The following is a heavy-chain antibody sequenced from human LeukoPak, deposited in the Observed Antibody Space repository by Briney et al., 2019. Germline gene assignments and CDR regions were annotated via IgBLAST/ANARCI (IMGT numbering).Heavy chain of an antibody. Sequence: ASVKVSCKASGYTFINYGISWVRQAPGQGLEWMGWISAYTGNTNYAQKFQGRVTMTTDTSASTAYMELRSLRSDDTAVFYCVRGRRAGTIFGGLDYWGQGTLVIGSS. CDR2: ISAYTGNT. J-gene: IGHJ4*02. D-gene: IGHD3-3*01. CDR1: GYTFINYG. V-gene: IGHV1-18*01. CDR3: VRGRRAGTIFGGLDY.